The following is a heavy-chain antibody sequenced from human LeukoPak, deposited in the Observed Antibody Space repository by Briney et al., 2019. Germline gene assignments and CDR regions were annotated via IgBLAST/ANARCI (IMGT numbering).Heavy chain of an antibody. V-gene: IGHV1-2*02. CDR1: GSTFTGYY. CDR2: INPNSGGT. D-gene: IGHD2-15*01. J-gene: IGHJ4*02. Sequence: GASVKVSCKASGSTFTGYYMHWVRQAPGQGLEWMGWINPNSGGTNYAQKFQGRVTMTRDTSISTAYMELSRLRSDDTAVYYCARDGSSEVVVAATLPEDYWGQGTLVTVSS. CDR3: ARDGSSEVVVAATLPEDY.